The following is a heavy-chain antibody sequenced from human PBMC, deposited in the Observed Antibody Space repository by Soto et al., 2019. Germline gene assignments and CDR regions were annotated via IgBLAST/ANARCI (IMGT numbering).Heavy chain of an antibody. CDR2: IIPIFGTP. D-gene: IGHD7-27*01. J-gene: IGHJ6*02. Sequence: SVKVSCKASGGAYSRNAFSWVRQAPGQGLEWMGGIIPIFGTPAYAQSFQGRLTITADESTTTTYMELSSLRSEDKAVYYCAKGINWERFGSGMDVWGQGTTVTVSS. V-gene: IGHV1-69*13. CDR3: AKGINWERFGSGMDV. CDR1: GGAYSRNA.